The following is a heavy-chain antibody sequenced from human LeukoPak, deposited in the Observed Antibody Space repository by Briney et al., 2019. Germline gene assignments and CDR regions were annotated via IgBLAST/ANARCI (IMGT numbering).Heavy chain of an antibody. Sequence: GGSLRLSCAASGFSFSTFWMTWVRQAPGKGLEWVANIKADGSVKYYVDSMEGRFTISRDNARSSLYLQVNSLRAEDTAVYYCVRYSNYCHNIGGRYYYYDTLDIWGHGTMVTVSS. D-gene: IGHD3-22*01. CDR2: IKADGSVK. CDR1: GFSFSTFW. J-gene: IGHJ3*02. V-gene: IGHV3-7*01. CDR3: VRYSNYCHNIGGRYYYYDTLDI.